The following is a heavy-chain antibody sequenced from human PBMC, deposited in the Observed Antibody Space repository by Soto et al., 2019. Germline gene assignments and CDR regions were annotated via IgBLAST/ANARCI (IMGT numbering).Heavy chain of an antibody. D-gene: IGHD2-2*02. J-gene: IGHJ5*02. CDR1: GGTFSSYA. V-gene: IGHV1-69*01. Sequence: QVQLVQSGAEVKKPGSSVKVSCKASGGTFSSYAISWVRQAPGQGLEWMGGIITIFGTANYAQKFQGRVTITADESTSPAYMELSSLRSEDTAVYYCAGDCSSTSCDTASYNWFDPWGQGTLVTVSS. CDR2: IITIFGTA. CDR3: AGDCSSTSCDTASYNWFDP.